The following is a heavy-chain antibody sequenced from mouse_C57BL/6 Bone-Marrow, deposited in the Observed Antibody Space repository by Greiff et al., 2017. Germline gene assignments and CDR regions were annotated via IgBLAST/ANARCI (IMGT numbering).Heavy chain of an antibody. CDR3: ARENYYGSSDFGY. CDR1: GYTFTSYW. V-gene: IGHV1-64*01. J-gene: IGHJ2*01. CDR2: IHPNSGST. D-gene: IGHD1-1*01. Sequence: QVQLQQPGAELVKPGASVKLSCKASGYTFTSYWMHWVKQRPGQGLEWIGMIHPNSGSTNYNEKFKSKATLTVDKSSSTAYMQLSSLTSEDSAVYYCARENYYGSSDFGYWGQGTTLTVSS.